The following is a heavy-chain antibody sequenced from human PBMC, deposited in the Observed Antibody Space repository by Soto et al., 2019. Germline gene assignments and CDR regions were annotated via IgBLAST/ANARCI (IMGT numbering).Heavy chain of an antibody. CDR1: GFTFGDYA. CDR3: TRDSWEPPDAFDI. Sequence: RLSCTASGFTFGDYAMSWVRQAPGKGLEWVGFIRSKAYGGTTEYAASVKGRFTISRDDSKSIAYLQMNSLKTEDTAVYYCTRDSWEPPDAFDIWGQGTMVTVSS. CDR2: IRSKAYGGTT. J-gene: IGHJ3*02. D-gene: IGHD1-26*01. V-gene: IGHV3-49*04.